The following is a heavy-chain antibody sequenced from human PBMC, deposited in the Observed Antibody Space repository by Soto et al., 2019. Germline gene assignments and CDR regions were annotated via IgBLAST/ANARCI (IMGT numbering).Heavy chain of an antibody. CDR1: GGSISSTNW. CDR3: VRDSGNGWKDY. J-gene: IGHJ4*02. CDR2: IDHSGST. Sequence: SETLSLTCAVSGGSISSTNWWNWVRQPPGKGLEWIGEIDHSGSTNYSPSLKSRVTMSVDKPKNQFSLKLSSVTAADTAVYYCVRDSGNGWKDYWGQGTQVTVSS. D-gene: IGHD6-19*01. V-gene: IGHV4-4*02.